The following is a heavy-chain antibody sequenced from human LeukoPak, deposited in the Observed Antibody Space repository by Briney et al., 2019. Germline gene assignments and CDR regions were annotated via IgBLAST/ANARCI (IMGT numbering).Heavy chain of an antibody. CDR3: ARGDGEDYAFDI. D-gene: IGHD4-17*01. CDR2: IYYSGST. V-gene: IGHV4-30-4*01. J-gene: IGHJ3*02. CDR1: GGSISSGDYY. Sequence: PSETLSLTCTVSGGSISSGDYYWSWIRQPPGKGLEWIGYIYYSGSTYYNASLKSRVTISVDTSKNQFSLKLSSVTAADTAVYYCARGDGEDYAFDIWGQGTMVTVSS.